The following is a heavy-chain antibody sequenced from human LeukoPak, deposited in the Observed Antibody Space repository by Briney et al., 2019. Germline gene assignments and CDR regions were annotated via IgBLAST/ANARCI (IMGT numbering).Heavy chain of an antibody. V-gene: IGHV1-69*05. CDR3: ARDESNFWSGTVSWFDP. D-gene: IGHD3-3*01. J-gene: IGHJ5*02. Sequence: GSSVKVSFKASGGTFSSYAISWVRQAPGQGLEWMGGIIPIFGTANYAQKFQGRVTITTDESTSTAYMELSSLRSEDTAVYYCARDESNFWSGTVSWFDPWGQGTLVTVSS. CDR2: IIPIFGTA. CDR1: GGTFSSYA.